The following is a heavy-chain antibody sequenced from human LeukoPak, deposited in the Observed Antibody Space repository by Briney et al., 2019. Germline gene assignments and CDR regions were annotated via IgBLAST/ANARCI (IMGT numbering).Heavy chain of an antibody. CDR3: SRVGSSGYNYFDY. CDR2: IRSKAYGGTT. V-gene: IGHV3-49*04. D-gene: IGHD3-22*01. J-gene: IGHJ4*02. Sequence: GGSLRLSCTASGFTFGDYAMSWVRQAPGKGLEWVSCIRSKAYGGTTEYAASVKGRFTMSRDDSKSIAYLQMNSLKTEDTAVYYCSRVGSSGYNYFDYWGQGTLVTVSS. CDR1: GFTFGDYA.